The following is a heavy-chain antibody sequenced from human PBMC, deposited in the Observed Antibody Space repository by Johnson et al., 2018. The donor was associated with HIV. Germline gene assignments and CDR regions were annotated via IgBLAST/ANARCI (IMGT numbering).Heavy chain of an antibody. CDR3: ARDATPWGGAYVGYAFDL. CDR2: ISSSGSSV. Sequence: VQLVESGGGVVQPGRSLRVSCGASGFTFSSHDMHWIRQAPGKGLECLAYISSSGSSVYYTDSVKGRFTISRDNTKNSLHLQMNSLRAEDTAVYYCARDATPWGGAYVGYAFDLWGQGTMVAVSS. V-gene: IGHV3-48*03. CDR1: GFTFSSHD. J-gene: IGHJ3*01. D-gene: IGHD4-17*01.